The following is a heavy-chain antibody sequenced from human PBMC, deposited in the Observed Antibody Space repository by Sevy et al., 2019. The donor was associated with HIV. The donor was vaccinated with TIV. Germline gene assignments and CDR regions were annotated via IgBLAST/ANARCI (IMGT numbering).Heavy chain of an antibody. CDR1: GFTFSSYW. Sequence: GGSLRLSCAASGFTFSSYWMHWVRQAPGKGLVWVSRINSDGSSTSYADSVKGRFTISRDNAKNTLYLQMNSLRAEDTAVYYCATDAALLPPYYDFWSGYRKLYYYYGMDVWGQGTTVTVSS. V-gene: IGHV3-74*01. J-gene: IGHJ6*02. CDR2: INSDGSST. D-gene: IGHD3-3*01. CDR3: ATDAALLPPYYDFWSGYRKLYYYYGMDV.